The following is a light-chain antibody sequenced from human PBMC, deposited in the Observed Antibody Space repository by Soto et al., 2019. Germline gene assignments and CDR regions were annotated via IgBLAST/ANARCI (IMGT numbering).Light chain of an antibody. CDR2: KAS. CDR1: QSISSW. V-gene: IGKV1-5*03. CDR3: QHFRSFPIT. J-gene: IGKJ5*01. Sequence: DIQMTQSPSTLSASVVDRVTITCLASQSISSWLAWYQQKPGKAPKLLIYKASSLESGFPSRFSGSGSGTDFTLTISSLQPEDFATYYCQHFRSFPITFGQGTRLEIK.